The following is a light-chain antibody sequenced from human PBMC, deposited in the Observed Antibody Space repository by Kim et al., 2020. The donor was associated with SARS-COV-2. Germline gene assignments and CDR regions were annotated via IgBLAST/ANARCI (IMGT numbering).Light chain of an antibody. J-gene: IGKJ4*01. V-gene: IGKV3-15*01. Sequence: SASPGERVTLSCRASQSVNTNFAWYRQSPGQAPTLLIYDASTRAAGIPARFSGSGSGTEFTLTISSLESEDFAIYYCQHYINWPLTFGGGTKLEI. CDR2: DAS. CDR1: QSVNTN. CDR3: QHYINWPLT.